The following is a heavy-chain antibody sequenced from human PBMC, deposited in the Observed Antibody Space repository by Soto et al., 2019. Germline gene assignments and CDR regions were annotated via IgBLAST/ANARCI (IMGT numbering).Heavy chain of an antibody. D-gene: IGHD3-9*01. J-gene: IGHJ4*02. Sequence: HPGGSLRLSCAASEFSFGSYWMNWVRQAPGKGLEWVAIISGDGTQKNCVDSVKGRFTISRDNAKNSLYLEMNNLRVEDTAVYYCAKARYFDWLSIDYWGQGTLVTVSS. CDR1: EFSFGSYW. CDR3: AKARYFDWLSIDY. V-gene: IGHV3-7*01. CDR2: ISGDGTQK.